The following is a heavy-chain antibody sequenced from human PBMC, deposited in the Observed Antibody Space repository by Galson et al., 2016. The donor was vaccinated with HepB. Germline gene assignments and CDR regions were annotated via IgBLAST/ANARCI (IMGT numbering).Heavy chain of an antibody. Sequence: SLRLSCAASGFTFSNFAMSWVRQAPGKGLEWVSAIGGGGGSPSYADSVKGRFTISRDNAKNSLYLQMNNLGDEDTAVYYCARDPHALDFWGQGTLVTVSS. CDR3: ARDPHALDF. CDR1: GFTFSNFA. J-gene: IGHJ4*02. CDR2: IGGGGGSP. V-gene: IGHV3-23*01.